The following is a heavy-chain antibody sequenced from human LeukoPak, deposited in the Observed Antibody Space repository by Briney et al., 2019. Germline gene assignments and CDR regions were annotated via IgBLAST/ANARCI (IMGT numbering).Heavy chain of an antibody. CDR1: GGSISSYY. CDR2: IYYSGST. CDR3: ARDVRPLIHAFDI. J-gene: IGHJ3*02. Sequence: PSETLPLTCTVSGGSISSYYWSWIRQPPGKGLEWIGYIYYSGSTNYNPSLKSRVTISVDTSKNQFSLKLSSVTAADTAVYYCARDVRPLIHAFDIWGQGTVVTVSS. V-gene: IGHV4-59*01.